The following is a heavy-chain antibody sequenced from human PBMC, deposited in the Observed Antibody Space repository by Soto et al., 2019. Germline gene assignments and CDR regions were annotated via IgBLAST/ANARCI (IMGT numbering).Heavy chain of an antibody. J-gene: IGHJ6*02. D-gene: IGHD6-19*01. CDR2: IVPIFGTT. CDR1: GGTFSNYA. Sequence: QVQLVQSGAEVKKPGSSVKVSCKVSGGTFSNYAIDWVRLAPGHGLEWMGGIVPIFGTTYYTQKFQGRATIFADDSTTPGDLEMSSLRSEDTAIYYCARVEAVAGLYNYHGLDVWGQGTAVTVSS. V-gene: IGHV1-69*12. CDR3: ARVEAVAGLYNYHGLDV.